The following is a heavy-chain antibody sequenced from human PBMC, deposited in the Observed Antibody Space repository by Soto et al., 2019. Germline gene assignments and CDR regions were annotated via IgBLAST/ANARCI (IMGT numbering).Heavy chain of an antibody. CDR2: IDPVHSDD. Sequence: ADSRNISCHGSGYICTKHWSAGVRQNPGKGLNWIGIIDPVHSDDRDSPSFEGHGTISVDNSNNTRFRRWDKLKTSDTATYFCARRALVYSGHYYPYNWFDSWGQGTHVTVSS. CDR1: GYICTKHW. V-gene: IGHV5-51*01. CDR3: ARRALVYSGHYYPYNWFDS. J-gene: IGHJ5*01. D-gene: IGHD1-26*01.